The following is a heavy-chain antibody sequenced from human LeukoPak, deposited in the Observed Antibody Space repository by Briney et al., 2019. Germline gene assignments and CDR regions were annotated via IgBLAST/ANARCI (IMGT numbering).Heavy chain of an antibody. CDR3: ARVRGTTVTTFFAFDI. Sequence: SETLSLTCTVSGYSISSGYYWGWIRQPPGKGLEWIGSIYHSGSTYYNPSLKSRVTISVDTSKNQFSLKLSSVTAADTAVYYCARVRGTTVTTFFAFDIWGQGTMVTVSS. J-gene: IGHJ3*02. CDR1: GYSISSGYY. CDR2: IYHSGST. V-gene: IGHV4-38-2*02. D-gene: IGHD4-11*01.